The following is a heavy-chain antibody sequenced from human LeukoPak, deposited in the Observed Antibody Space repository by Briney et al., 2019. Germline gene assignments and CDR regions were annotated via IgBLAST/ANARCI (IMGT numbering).Heavy chain of an antibody. CDR2: IKQDGGEK. CDR1: GFTFSSYW. D-gene: IGHD3-3*01. CDR3: ARDPARTIFGVVIDYYFDY. J-gene: IGHJ4*02. Sequence: GGPLRLSCAASGFTFSSYWMSWVRQAPGKGLEWVANIKQDGGEKYYVDSVKGRFTISRDNAKNSLYLQMNSLRAEDTAVYYCARDPARTIFGVVIDYYFDYWGQGTLVTVSS. V-gene: IGHV3-7*01.